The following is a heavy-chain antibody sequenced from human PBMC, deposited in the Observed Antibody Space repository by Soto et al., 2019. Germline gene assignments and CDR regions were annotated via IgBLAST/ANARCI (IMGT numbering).Heavy chain of an antibody. Sequence: SETLSLTCAVSGGSFSAHYWGWIRQPPGKGLERIGDIYHSGSTNYNPSLKSRVTISVDTSKNQFSLKLSSVTAADTAVYYCARGRRYSSSWYRLEFDYWGQGTLVTVSS. D-gene: IGHD6-13*01. J-gene: IGHJ4*02. CDR3: ARGRRYSSSWYRLEFDY. CDR2: IYHSGST. V-gene: IGHV4-34*01. CDR1: GGSFSAHY.